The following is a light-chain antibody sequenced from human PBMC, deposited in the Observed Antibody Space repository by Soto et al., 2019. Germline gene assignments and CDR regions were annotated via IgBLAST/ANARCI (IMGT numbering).Light chain of an antibody. J-gene: IGLJ1*01. CDR1: SSNIGSYT. CDR2: SNN. CDR3: AAWDDSPTGYV. Sequence: QLVLTQPPSASGTPGQRVTISCSGSSSNIGSYTVNWYQHFPGTAPKLLIYSNNQRPSGVPDRFSGSKSGTSASLAISGLQSEDEADYYCAAWDDSPTGYVFGTGTKLTVL. V-gene: IGLV1-44*01.